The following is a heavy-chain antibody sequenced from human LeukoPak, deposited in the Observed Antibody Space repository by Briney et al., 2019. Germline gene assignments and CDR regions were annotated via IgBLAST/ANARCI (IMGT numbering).Heavy chain of an antibody. CDR2: IRYDGSNK. CDR3: AKGSKAVLFMRDHYMDV. Sequence: SGGSQRLSCAASGFTFSSYDIHWVRQAPGKGLEWVAFIRYDGSNKYYADSVRGRFTISRDNSKNTLYLQMNSLRAEDTAVYFCAKGSKAVLFMRDHYMDVWGKGTTVTISS. J-gene: IGHJ6*03. D-gene: IGHD6-19*01. V-gene: IGHV3-30*02. CDR1: GFTFSSYD.